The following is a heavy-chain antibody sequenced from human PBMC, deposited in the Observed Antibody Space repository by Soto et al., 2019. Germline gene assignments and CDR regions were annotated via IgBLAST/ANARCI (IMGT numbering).Heavy chain of an antibody. D-gene: IGHD6-19*01. CDR1: GTSISGNY. Sequence: PSATLSLTCTVYGTSISGNYWSWIRQPPGKDLEWIGYIYDSDSTNYSPSLQSRVTMSVDRSKNQFSLALTSVTAADTALYFCARYRRGTGWYYLDYWGQGILVTVS. V-gene: IGHV4-59*01. J-gene: IGHJ4*02. CDR3: ARYRRGTGWYYLDY. CDR2: IYDSDST.